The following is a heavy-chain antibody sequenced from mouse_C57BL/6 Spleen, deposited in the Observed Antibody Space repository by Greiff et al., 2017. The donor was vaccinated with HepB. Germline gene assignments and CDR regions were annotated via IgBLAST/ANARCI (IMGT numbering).Heavy chain of an antibody. V-gene: IGHV1-22*01. CDR1: GYTFTDYN. D-gene: IGHD1-1*01. CDR3: ARGTITTVVATNKYYAMDY. J-gene: IGHJ4*01. Sequence: VQLQQSGPELVKPGASVKMSCKASGYTFTDYNMHWVKQSHGKSLEWIGYINPNNGGTSYNQKFKGKATLTVNKSSSTAYMELRSLTSEDSAVYYCARGTITTVVATNKYYAMDYWGQGTSVTVSS. CDR2: INPNNGGT.